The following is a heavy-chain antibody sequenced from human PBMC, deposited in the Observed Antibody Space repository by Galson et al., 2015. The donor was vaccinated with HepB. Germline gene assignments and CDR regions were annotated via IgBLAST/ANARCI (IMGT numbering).Heavy chain of an antibody. CDR1: GFTFSSYS. Sequence: SLRLSCAASGFTFSSYSMNWVRQTPGKGLEWVSYISGSGNTIYYADSMKGRFTISRDDAQNSLYLLMNSLRAEDTVVYYCARQGDTTPDYWGQGTLVTVSS. J-gene: IGHJ4*02. V-gene: IGHV3-48*01. D-gene: IGHD1-26*01. CDR3: ARQGDTTPDY. CDR2: ISGSGNTI.